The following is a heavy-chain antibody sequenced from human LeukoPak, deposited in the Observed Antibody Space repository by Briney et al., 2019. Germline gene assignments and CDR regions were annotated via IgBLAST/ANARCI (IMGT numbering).Heavy chain of an antibody. V-gene: IGHV3-23*01. D-gene: IGHD3-3*01. J-gene: IGHJ3*02. CDR1: GFTFDDYA. CDR2: ISDSGGST. CDR3: AKAPPRSGASAPGPDAFDI. Sequence: PGGSLRLSCAASGFTFDDYAMHWVRQAPGKGLEWVSAISDSGGSTYYADSVKGRFTISRDNSKNTLYLQMNSLRAEDTAVYYCAKAPPRSGASAPGPDAFDIWGQGTMVTVSS.